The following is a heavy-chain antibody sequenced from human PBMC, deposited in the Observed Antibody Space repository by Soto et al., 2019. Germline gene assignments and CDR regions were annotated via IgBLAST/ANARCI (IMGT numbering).Heavy chain of an antibody. CDR3: ARRYGSCFDS. CDR2: IYYSGST. D-gene: IGHD5-18*01. CDR1: GGSISSYY. J-gene: IGHJ4*02. V-gene: IGHV4-59*08. Sequence: QVQLQESGPGLVKPSETLSLTCTVSGGSISSYYWSWIRQPPGKGLEWIGYIYYSGSTNYNPSLRRRVTLSVATATTPFSLNLRSVTAADTAVYYCARRYGSCFDSWGQGTLVTVSS.